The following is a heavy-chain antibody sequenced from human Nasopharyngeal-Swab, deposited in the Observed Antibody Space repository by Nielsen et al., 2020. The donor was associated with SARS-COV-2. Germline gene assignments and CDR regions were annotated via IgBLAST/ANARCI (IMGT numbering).Heavy chain of an antibody. Sequence: GESLKISCAASGFTFSDYYMSWLRQAPGKGLEWVSYISSSSSYTNYADSVKGRFTISRDNAKNSLYLQMNSLRAEDTAVYYCARDRLRQGYDFWSGYYPDAFDIWGQGTMVTVSS. J-gene: IGHJ3*02. V-gene: IGHV3-11*06. CDR3: ARDRLRQGYDFWSGYYPDAFDI. CDR1: GFTFSDYY. D-gene: IGHD3-3*01. CDR2: ISSSSSYT.